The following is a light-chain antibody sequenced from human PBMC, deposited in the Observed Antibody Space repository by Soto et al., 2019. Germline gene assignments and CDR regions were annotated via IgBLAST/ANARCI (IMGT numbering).Light chain of an antibody. Sequence: EIVLTQSPATLSLSPGERATLSCRASQSVSSYLAWYQQKPGQAPRLLIYDASNRATGIPARFSGSGSGTDFTLHISSLEPEDFAVYYCQQRSNWPPEGLTFGGGTKVEIK. CDR2: DAS. CDR1: QSVSSY. J-gene: IGKJ4*01. CDR3: QQRSNWPPEGLT. V-gene: IGKV3-11*01.